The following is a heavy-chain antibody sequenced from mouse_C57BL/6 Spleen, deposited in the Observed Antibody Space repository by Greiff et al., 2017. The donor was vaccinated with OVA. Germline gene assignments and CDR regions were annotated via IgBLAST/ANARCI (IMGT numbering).Heavy chain of an antibody. Sequence: VKLVESGAELVRPGASVTLSCKASGYTFTDYEMHWVKQTPVHGLEWIGAIDPETGGTAYNQKFKGKAILTADKSSSTAYMELRSLTSEDSAVYYCTRGATGGWYFDVWGTGTTVTVSS. V-gene: IGHV1-15*01. CDR1: GYTFTDYE. J-gene: IGHJ1*03. CDR2: IDPETGGT. CDR3: TRGATGGWYFDV. D-gene: IGHD1-1*01.